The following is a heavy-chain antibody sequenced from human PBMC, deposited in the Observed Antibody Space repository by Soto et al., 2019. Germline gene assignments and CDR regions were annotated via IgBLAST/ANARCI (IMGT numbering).Heavy chain of an antibody. CDR3: AKALTVSYYYGMAV. Sequence: SVKVSCKASGGTFSSYAISWVRQAPGQGLEWMGGIIPIFGTANYAQKFQGRVTITADESTSTAYMELSSLRAEDTALYYCAKALTVSYYYGMAVWGQGTTVTVS. CDR1: GGTFSSYA. J-gene: IGHJ6*02. CDR2: IIPIFGTA. V-gene: IGHV1-69*13. D-gene: IGHD2-8*02.